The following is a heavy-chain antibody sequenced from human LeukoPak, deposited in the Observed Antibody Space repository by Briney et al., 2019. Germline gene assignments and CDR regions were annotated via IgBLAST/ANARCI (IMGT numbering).Heavy chain of an antibody. CDR3: ARQLGYCSSTSCYADKVDY. CDR2: IYYSGST. J-gene: IGHJ4*02. V-gene: IGHV4-39*01. Sequence: SETLSLTCTVSGGSISSSSYYWGWIRQHPGKGLEWIGSIYYSGSTYYNPSLKSRVTISVNTAKNQFSLKLSSVTAADTAVYYCARQLGYCSSTSCYADKVDYWGQGTLVTVSS. D-gene: IGHD2-2*01. CDR1: GGSISSSSYY.